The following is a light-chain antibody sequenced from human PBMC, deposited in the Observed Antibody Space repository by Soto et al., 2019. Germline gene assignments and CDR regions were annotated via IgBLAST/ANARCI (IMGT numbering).Light chain of an antibody. Sequence: EIVLTQSPGTLSLSPGERATLSCRASQSVSSSYLAWYQQKPGQAPRLLIYGASSKPSGVPYRFSGSGSGTDFTLTISSLEPEDVATYYCQKYSSAPRTFGPGTKVDIK. J-gene: IGKJ1*01. V-gene: IGKV3-20*01. CDR3: QKYSSAPRT. CDR1: QSVSSSY. CDR2: GAS.